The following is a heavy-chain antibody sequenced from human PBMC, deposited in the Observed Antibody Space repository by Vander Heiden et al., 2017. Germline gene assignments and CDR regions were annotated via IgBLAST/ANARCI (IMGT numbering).Heavy chain of an antibody. Sequence: QVQLQQWGAGLLKPSETLSLTCAVYGGSFSGYYWSWIRQPPGKGLGWIGEINHSGSTNYNPSLKSRVTISVDTSKNQFSLKLSSVTAADTAVYYCARVVRGGDHPQYYFDYWGQGTLVTVSS. J-gene: IGHJ4*02. D-gene: IGHD2-21*02. CDR3: ARVVRGGDHPQYYFDY. V-gene: IGHV4-34*01. CDR1: GGSFSGYY. CDR2: INHSGST.